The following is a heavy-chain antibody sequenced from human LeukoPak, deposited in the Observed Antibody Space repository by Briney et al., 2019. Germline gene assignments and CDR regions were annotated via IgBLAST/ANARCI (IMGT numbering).Heavy chain of an antibody. CDR1: GFTFKNYA. CDR2: INRSGGST. CDR3: AKEPYGDSGLVLGS. Sequence: GGSLRLSCAASGFTFKNYAMNWVRQAPGRGLEWVSGINRSGGSTYYADSVKGWFTISSDNSKNKVFLQMNSLRADDTVVYYCAKEPYGDSGLVLGSWGQGTVVTVPS. V-gene: IGHV3-23*01. D-gene: IGHD4-17*01. J-gene: IGHJ4*02.